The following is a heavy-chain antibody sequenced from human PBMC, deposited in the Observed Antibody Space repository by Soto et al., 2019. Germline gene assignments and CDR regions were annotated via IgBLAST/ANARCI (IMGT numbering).Heavy chain of an antibody. Sequence: PSETLSLTXAVSGGSISSSNWWSWVRQPPGKGLEWIGEIYHSGSTNYNPSLKSRVTISVDKTKNQFSLKLRSLRSDDTAVYYCAREYRVWSGSNWFDPWGQGTLVTVSS. CDR1: GGSISSSNW. V-gene: IGHV4-4*02. J-gene: IGHJ5*02. CDR3: AREYRVWSGSNWFDP. D-gene: IGHD3-3*01. CDR2: IYHSGST.